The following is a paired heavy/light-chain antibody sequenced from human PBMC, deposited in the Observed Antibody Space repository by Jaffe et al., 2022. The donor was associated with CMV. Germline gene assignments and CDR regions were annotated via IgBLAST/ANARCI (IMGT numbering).Heavy chain of an antibody. Sequence: QVQLVESGGGVVQPGRSLRLSCAASGFTFSSYGMHWVRQAPGKGLEWVAVIWYDGSNKYYADSVKGRFTISRDNSKNTLYLQMNSLRAEDTAVYYCARDGGYCSGGSCYRYYGMDVRGQGTTVTVSS. J-gene: IGHJ6*02. D-gene: IGHD2-15*01. CDR1: GFTFSSYG. CDR3: ARDGGYCSGGSCYRYYGMDV. CDR2: IWYDGSNK. V-gene: IGHV3-33*01.
Light chain of an antibody. CDR1: QDISNY. CDR2: DAS. CDR3: QQYDNLPVT. V-gene: IGKV1-33*01. Sequence: DIQMTQSPSSLSASVGDRVTITCQASQDISNYLNWYQQKPGKAPKLLIYDASNLETGVPSRFSGSGSGTDFTFTISSLQPEDIATYYCQQYDNLPVTFGQGTRLEIK. J-gene: IGKJ5*01.